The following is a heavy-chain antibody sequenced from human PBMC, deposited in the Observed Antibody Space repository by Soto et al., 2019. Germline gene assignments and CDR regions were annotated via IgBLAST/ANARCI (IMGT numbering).Heavy chain of an antibody. CDR1: AFSLSTRGVG. Sequence: QITLKESGPTLVKPTQPLTLTCTFSAFSLSTRGVGVGWIRQPPGKALEWLALIYWDDDKRYSPSLKSRLTLTTDTSKDQVVLTMTNMVPVDTATYYGAHRKFGYNYFDYWGQGPLLTVSS. J-gene: IGHJ4*02. CDR2: IYWDDDK. V-gene: IGHV2-5*02. D-gene: IGHD5-12*01. CDR3: AHRKFGYNYFDY.